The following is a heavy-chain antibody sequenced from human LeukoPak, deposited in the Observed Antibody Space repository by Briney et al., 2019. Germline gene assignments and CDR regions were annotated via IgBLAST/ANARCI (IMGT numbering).Heavy chain of an antibody. V-gene: IGHV3-30*02. CDR1: GFTFRSYG. J-gene: IGHJ4*02. Sequence: GGSLRLSCAASGFTFRSYGMHWVRQAPGKGLEWVAFIRYDGSNKYYADSVKGRFTISRDNSKNTLYLQMNSLRAEDTAVYYCAKDPTRRGSYFDYWGQGTLVTVSS. CDR2: IRYDGSNK. CDR3: AKDPTRRGSYFDY. D-gene: IGHD3-10*01.